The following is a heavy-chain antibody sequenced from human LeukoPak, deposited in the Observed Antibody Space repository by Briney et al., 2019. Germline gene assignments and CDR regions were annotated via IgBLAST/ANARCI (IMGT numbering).Heavy chain of an antibody. CDR1: GFTFSNYW. V-gene: IGHV3-23*01. D-gene: IGHD5-12*01. Sequence: GGSLRLSCETSGFTFSNYWMYWVRQAPGKGLEWVSAISGSGGSTYYADSVKGRFTISRDNSKNTLYLQMNSLRAEDTAVYYCAKGPDIVATNTFDIWGQGTMVTVSS. CDR2: ISGSGGST. J-gene: IGHJ3*02. CDR3: AKGPDIVATNTFDI.